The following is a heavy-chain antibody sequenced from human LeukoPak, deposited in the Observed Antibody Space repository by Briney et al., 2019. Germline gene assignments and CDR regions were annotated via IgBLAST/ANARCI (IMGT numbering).Heavy chain of an antibody. CDR1: GFTFDDYA. CDR2: ISWNSGSI. J-gene: IGHJ4*02. D-gene: IGHD3-10*01. Sequence: GGSLRLSCAASGFTFDDYAMHWVRQAPGKGLEWVSGISWNSGSIGYADSVKGRFTISRDNAKNSLYLQMNSLRAEDTALYYCAKDELNYYGSGAPFDYWGQGTLVTVSS. V-gene: IGHV3-9*01. CDR3: AKDELNYYGSGAPFDY.